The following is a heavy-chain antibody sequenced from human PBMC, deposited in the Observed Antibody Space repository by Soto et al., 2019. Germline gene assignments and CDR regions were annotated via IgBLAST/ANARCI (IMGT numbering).Heavy chain of an antibody. CDR1: GGSIGGYY. D-gene: IGHD3-22*01. V-gene: IGHV4-59*01. J-gene: IGHJ4*02. CDR2: IYYSGST. CDR3: AREMRRDYYDSSGSSFDY. Sequence: GPGQASETLSLTCTVSGGSIGGYYWGWIRQPPGKGLEWIGYIYYSGSTKYNPSLRSRVTISVDTSKNQFSLKLSYVTAADTAVYYCAREMRRDYYDSSGSSFDYWGQGTLVTVSS.